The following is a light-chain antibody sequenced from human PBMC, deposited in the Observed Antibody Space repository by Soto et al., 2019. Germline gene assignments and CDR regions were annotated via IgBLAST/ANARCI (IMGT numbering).Light chain of an antibody. CDR3: QQYNNWPLYT. CDR1: QSVSSN. CDR2: GAS. V-gene: IGKV3-15*01. J-gene: IGKJ2*01. Sequence: EIVMTQSPATLSVSPGERATLSCRASQSVSSNLAWYQQKPGQAPMLLIYGASTRATGIPARFSGSGSGTEFTLTISALQSEDFAAYYCQQYNNWPLYTFSQGTKLEIK.